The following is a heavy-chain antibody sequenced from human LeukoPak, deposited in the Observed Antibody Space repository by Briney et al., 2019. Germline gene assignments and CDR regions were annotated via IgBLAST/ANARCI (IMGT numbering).Heavy chain of an antibody. D-gene: IGHD6-6*01. Sequence: SETLSLTCTVSGGSISSSSYYWGWIRQPPGKGLEWIGSIYYSGSTYYNPSLKSRVTISVDTSKNQFSLKLSSVTAADTAVYYCARHFVPTRIAARPVWFDPWGQGTLVTVSS. V-gene: IGHV4-39*01. CDR2: IYYSGST. J-gene: IGHJ5*02. CDR1: GGSISSSSYY. CDR3: ARHFVPTRIAARPVWFDP.